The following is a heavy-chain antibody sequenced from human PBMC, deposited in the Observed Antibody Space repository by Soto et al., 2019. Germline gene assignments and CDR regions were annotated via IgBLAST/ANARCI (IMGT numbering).Heavy chain of an antibody. Sequence: GSGPTLVNPTQPLTLTCTFSGFSLSTSGVGVGWIRQPPGKALEWLALIYWNDDKRYSPSLKSRLTITKDTSKNQVVLTMTNMDPVDTATYYCAHRVTYYYDSSGYYWFDPWGQGTLVTVSS. CDR3: AHRVTYYYDSSGYYWFDP. J-gene: IGHJ5*02. CDR1: GFSLSTSGVG. CDR2: IYWNDDK. D-gene: IGHD3-22*01. V-gene: IGHV2-5*01.